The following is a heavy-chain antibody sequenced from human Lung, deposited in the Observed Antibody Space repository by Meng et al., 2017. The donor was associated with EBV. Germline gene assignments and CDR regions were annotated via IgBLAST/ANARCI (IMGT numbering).Heavy chain of an antibody. CDR1: GGSINSGDYY. J-gene: IGHJ4*02. CDR2: IYYTGST. Sequence: QWQLQESGPGLVKPSQTLSLPCNVSGGSINSGDYYWSWIRQPPGKGLEWIGYIYYTGSTYYNPSLKSRVTISMDTSKNQFSLRLSSVTAADTAVYYCARNYYFDYWGQGTLVTSPQ. CDR3: ARNYYFDY. V-gene: IGHV4-30-4*01.